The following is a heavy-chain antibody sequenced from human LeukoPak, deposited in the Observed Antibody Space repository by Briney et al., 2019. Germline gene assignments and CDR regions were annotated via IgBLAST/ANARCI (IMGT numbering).Heavy chain of an antibody. CDR2: INHSGST. CDR1: GGSFSGYY. V-gene: IGHV4-34*01. CDR3: ARVSYGDSTGDYYYGMDV. J-gene: IGHJ6*02. Sequence: SETLSLTCAVYGGSFSGYYWSLIRQPPWKGLEWIGEINHSGSTNYNPSLKSRVTISVDTSKNQFSLKLSSVTAADTAVYYCARVSYGDSTGDYYYGMDVWGQGTTVTVSS. D-gene: IGHD4-17*01.